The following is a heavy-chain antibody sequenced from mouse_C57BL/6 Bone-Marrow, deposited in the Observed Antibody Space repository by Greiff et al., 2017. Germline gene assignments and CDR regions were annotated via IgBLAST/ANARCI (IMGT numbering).Heavy chain of an antibody. CDR1: GYKFNDYY. J-gene: IGHJ3*01. V-gene: IGHV1-26*01. CDR3: TTWWLPWCAV. D-gene: IGHD1-1*02. CDR2: INPNNGGT. Sequence: EVQLQQSGPELVKPGASVKISCKASGYKFNDYYMNWVKQSNGKSLEWIGDINPNNGGTSYNQKFKGKATLTVDKSSSTAYLELRSLTSEDAAVYYCTTWWLPWCAVWGQGTLVTVSA.